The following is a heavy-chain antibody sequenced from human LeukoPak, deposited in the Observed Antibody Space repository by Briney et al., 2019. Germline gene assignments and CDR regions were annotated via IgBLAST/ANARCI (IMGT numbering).Heavy chain of an antibody. V-gene: IGHV3-23*01. CDR2: ISGSGGST. CDR1: GFTFSSYA. CDR3: AKDLGGRNYYGSGSYYYMDV. Sequence: GGSLRLSCAASGFTFSSYAMSWVRQAPGKGLEWVSAISGSGGSTYYADSVKGRFTISRDNSKDTLYLQMNSLRAEDTAVYYCAKDLGGRNYYGSGSYYYMDVWGKGTTVTVSS. D-gene: IGHD3-10*01. J-gene: IGHJ6*04.